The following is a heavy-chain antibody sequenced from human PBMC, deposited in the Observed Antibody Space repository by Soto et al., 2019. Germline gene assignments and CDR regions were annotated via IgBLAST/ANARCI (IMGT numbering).Heavy chain of an antibody. J-gene: IGHJ6*02. D-gene: IGHD2-15*01. Sequence: SGKFSCKASGGTFSSYAISWVRQAPGQWLEWMGGIIPIFGTANYAQKFQGRVTITADESTSTAYMELSSLRSEDTAVYYCAREGVVVAATVSDYYYYGMDVWGQGTTVTVSS. CDR2: IIPIFGTA. V-gene: IGHV1-69*01. CDR1: GGTFSSYA. CDR3: AREGVVVAATVSDYYYYGMDV.